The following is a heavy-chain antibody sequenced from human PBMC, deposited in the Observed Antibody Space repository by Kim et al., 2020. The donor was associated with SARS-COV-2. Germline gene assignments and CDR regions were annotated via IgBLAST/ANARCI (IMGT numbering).Heavy chain of an antibody. CDR3: AKDLVTPMIVVNLEAAEYFQH. J-gene: IGHJ1*01. V-gene: IGHV3-23*01. CDR2: ISGSGGST. CDR1: GFTFSSYA. Sequence: GGSLRLSCAASGFTFSSYAMSWVRQAPGKGLEWVSAISGSGGSTYYADSVKGRFTISRDNSKNTLYLQMNSLRAEDTAVYYCAKDLVTPMIVVNLEAAEYFQHWGQGTLVTVSS. D-gene: IGHD3-22*01.